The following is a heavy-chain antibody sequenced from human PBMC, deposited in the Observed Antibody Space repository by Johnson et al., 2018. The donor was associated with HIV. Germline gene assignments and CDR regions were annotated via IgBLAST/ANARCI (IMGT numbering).Heavy chain of an antibody. J-gene: IGHJ3*02. CDR2: ISGTGGTT. CDR3: ARSHRYGTMMATIRPFDI. CDR1: GFTFSTYG. Sequence: MQLVESGGGLVQPGGSLRMSCVASGFTFSTYGMTWVRQAPGKGLEWVSAISGTGGTTYYADSVRGRFSISRDKSKDTLYLQMSSLRAEDTALYYCARSHRYGTMMATIRPFDIWGQGTMVTVSS. D-gene: IGHD5-12*01. V-gene: IGHV3-23*04.